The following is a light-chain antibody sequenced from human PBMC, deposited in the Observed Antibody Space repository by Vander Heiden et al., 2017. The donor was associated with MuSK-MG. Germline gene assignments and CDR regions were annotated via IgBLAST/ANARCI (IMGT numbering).Light chain of an antibody. V-gene: IGKV1-5*03. CDR2: KAS. CDR1: QSVSVW. CDR3: QQYDSFSEIS. J-gene: IGKJ4*01. Sequence: DIQMTQSPSALSASVGDRVTITCRASQSVSVWVAWYQQKPGTAPKLLIYKASTLENGVPSRFSSSGSGTEFTLTISSLQPDDFATYYCQQYDSFSEISFGGGTRVEIK.